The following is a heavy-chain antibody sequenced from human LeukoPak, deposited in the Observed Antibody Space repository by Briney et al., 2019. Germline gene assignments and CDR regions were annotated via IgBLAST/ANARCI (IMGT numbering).Heavy chain of an antibody. D-gene: IGHD3-10*01. Sequence: SETLSLTCTVSGGSISNYYWSWIRQPPGKGLEWIGYSYYSGSTTPHPSLKSRFTISIDTSKNQFSLRLRSVTAEDTAVYYCARHGGSASFDYWGQGTLVTVSS. V-gene: IGHV4-59*08. CDR2: SYYSGST. J-gene: IGHJ4*02. CDR3: ARHGGSASFDY. CDR1: GGSISNYY.